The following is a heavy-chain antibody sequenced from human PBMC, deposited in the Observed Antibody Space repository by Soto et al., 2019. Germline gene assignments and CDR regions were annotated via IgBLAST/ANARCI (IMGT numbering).Heavy chain of an antibody. Sequence: AGSLSLSSAASGFTVCACGIHWVRQTPGKGVEGGAVVGHDGRNKYYADSVKGRFTICRDNSKNTENLYMNSLRAEATAVYYGARYCEHSNYYVDYCGQGTLVTVSS. CDR3: ARYCEHSNYYVDY. D-gene: IGHD4-4*01. CDR1: GFTVCACG. CDR2: VGHDGRNK. V-gene: IGHV3-33*01. J-gene: IGHJ4*02.